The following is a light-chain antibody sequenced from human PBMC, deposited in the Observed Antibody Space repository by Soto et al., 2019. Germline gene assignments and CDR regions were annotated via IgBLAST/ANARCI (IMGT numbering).Light chain of an antibody. CDR3: QQYASSPLT. CDR2: GAS. CDR1: QSVRSNY. V-gene: IGKV3-20*01. J-gene: IGKJ4*02. Sequence: EIVLTQSPGTLSLSSGERATLSCRASQSVRSNYLAWYQQKPGQAPRLLIYGASSRATGIPDRFGGSGSGTDFTLTISRLEPEDFAVYYCQQYASSPLTFGGGNKVESK.